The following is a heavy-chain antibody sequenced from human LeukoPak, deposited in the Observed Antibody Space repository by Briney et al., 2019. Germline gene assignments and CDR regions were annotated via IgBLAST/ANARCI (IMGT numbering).Heavy chain of an antibody. V-gene: IGHV3-48*03. CDR1: GFTFSSFE. D-gene: IGHD2-2*01. CDR3: TRDGCTSTNCQWFDC. CDR2: ITSSSDTI. Sequence: PGGSLRLSCAASGFTFSSFEMNWVRLAPGKGLEWISYITSSSDTIYYAESVRGRFTISRDNAKNSLYLQMNSLRAEDTAVYYCTRDGCTSTNCQWFDCWGQGTLVTVSS. J-gene: IGHJ4*02.